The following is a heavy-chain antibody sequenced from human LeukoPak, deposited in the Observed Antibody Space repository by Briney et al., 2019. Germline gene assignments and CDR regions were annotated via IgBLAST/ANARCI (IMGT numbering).Heavy chain of an antibody. D-gene: IGHD3-10*01. Sequence: PGGSLRPSCAASGFTFSSYAMSWVRQAPGKGLEWVSAISGSGGSTYYADSVKGRFTISRDNSKNTLYLQMNSLRAGDTAVYYCARSRGFHSMDSFPVWGQGTMVIVSS. J-gene: IGHJ3*01. CDR2: ISGSGGST. CDR1: GFTFSSYA. CDR3: ARSRGFHSMDSFPV. V-gene: IGHV3-23*01.